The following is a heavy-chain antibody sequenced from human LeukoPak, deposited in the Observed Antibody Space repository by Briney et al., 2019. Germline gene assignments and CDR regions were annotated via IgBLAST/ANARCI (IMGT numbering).Heavy chain of an antibody. CDR2: IQSGGYI. CDR3: ARDRGYAMDV. D-gene: IGHD1-1*01. Sequence: GGSLRLSCAAYGFTFSSYEMNWVRQAPGKGLEWVSIIQSGGYIYYGDSVKGRITVSRDNSKNTVYLQMNSLRAEDTAVYYCARDRGYAMDVWGQGTTVTVSS. J-gene: IGHJ6*02. V-gene: IGHV3-53*01. CDR1: GFTFSSYE.